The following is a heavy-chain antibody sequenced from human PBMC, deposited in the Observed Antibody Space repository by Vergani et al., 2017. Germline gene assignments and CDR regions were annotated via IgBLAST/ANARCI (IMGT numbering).Heavy chain of an antibody. D-gene: IGHD2-2*02. CDR1: GFTFSSYE. CDR3: AREGCSSTSCYKDFYYYYGMDV. V-gene: IGHV3-48*03. CDR2: ISSSGSTI. J-gene: IGHJ6*02. Sequence: EVQLVESGGGLVQPGGSLRLSCAASGFTFSSYEMNWVRQAPGKGLEWVSYISSSGSTIYYADSVKGRFTISRDNAKNSLYLQMNSLRAEDTAVYYCAREGCSSTSCYKDFYYYYGMDVWGQGTTVTVSS.